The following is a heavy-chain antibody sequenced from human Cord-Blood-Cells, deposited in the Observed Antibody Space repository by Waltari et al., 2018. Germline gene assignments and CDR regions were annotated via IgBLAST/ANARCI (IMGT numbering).Heavy chain of an antibody. CDR3: ARAMTRVAFDI. J-gene: IGHJ3*02. V-gene: IGHV4-34*01. CDR2: INHSGST. CDR1: GGSFSGYY. Sequence: QVQLQQWGAGLLKPSETLSLTCAVYGGSFSGYYWSWIRQPPGKGLEWIGEINHSGSTNYNPSLKSRVTISVDTSKNQFSLELSSVTAADTAVYYCARAMTRVAFDIWGQGTMVTVSS. D-gene: IGHD4-17*01.